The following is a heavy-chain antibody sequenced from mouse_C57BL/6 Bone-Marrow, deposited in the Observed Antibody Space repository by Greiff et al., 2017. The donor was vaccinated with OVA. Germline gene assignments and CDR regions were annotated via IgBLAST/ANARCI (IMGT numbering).Heavy chain of an antibody. CDR2: IDPSDSYT. D-gene: IGHD2-3*01. CDR3: ARKGLDGYYGY. J-gene: IGHJ2*01. CDR1: GYTFTSYW. V-gene: IGHV1-69*01. Sequence: VQLQQSGAELVMPGASVKLSCKASGYTFTSYWMHWVKQRPGQGLEWIGEIDPSDSYTNYNQKFKGKSTLTVDKSSSTAYMQLSSLTSEDSAVYYCARKGLDGYYGYWGQGTTLTVSS.